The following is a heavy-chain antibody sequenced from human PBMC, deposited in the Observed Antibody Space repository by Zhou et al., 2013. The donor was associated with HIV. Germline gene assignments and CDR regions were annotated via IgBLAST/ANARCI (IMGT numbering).Heavy chain of an antibody. CDR3: AGEMAGDWVPLDY. D-gene: IGHD3-9*01. CDR1: GYTFNGYF. CDR2: INPKSGGT. Sequence: QVQLVQSGAEVKKPGASVKVSCKASGYTFNGYFLHWMRQAPGQRLEWMGWINPKSGGTRYAQKFQGRVTLTSDTSISTAYMELSRLRSDDTAVYYCAGEMAGDWVPLDYWGQGTLVTVSS. V-gene: IGHV1-2*02. J-gene: IGHJ4*02.